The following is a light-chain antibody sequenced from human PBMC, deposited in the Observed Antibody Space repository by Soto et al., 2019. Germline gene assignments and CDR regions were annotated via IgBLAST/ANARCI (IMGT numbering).Light chain of an antibody. V-gene: IGLV4-69*01. CDR2: LHSDGRH. CDR3: QTWGTGLLV. CDR1: SGHRTYA. Sequence: QPVLTQAPSASASLGASVKLTCTLSSGHRTYAIAWHQQQPEKGPRYLMNLHSDGRHTKGDGIPDRFSGSSSGTERYLTISSLQSEDEADYYCQTWGTGLLVFGGGTKLTVL. J-gene: IGLJ2*01.